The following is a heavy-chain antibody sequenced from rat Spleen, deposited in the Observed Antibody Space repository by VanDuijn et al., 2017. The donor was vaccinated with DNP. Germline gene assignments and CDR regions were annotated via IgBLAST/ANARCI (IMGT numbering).Heavy chain of an antibody. J-gene: IGHJ3*01. V-gene: IGHV3-3*01. CDR3: ASTQVSCDVKWFAY. CDR2: INSASNT. Sequence: EVQLQESGPGLVKPSQSLSLTCYVTGYSITSNHKWSWIRKFQGNELEWMGYINSASNTRYSPSLKSRISITRDKSKNQFFLQVNSVTGEDTATYYCASTQVSCDVKWFAYWYQGTLVTVSS. D-gene: IGHD1-4*01. CDR1: GYSITSNHK.